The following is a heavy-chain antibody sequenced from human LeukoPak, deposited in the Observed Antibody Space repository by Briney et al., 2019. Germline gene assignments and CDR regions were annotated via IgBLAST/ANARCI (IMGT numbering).Heavy chain of an antibody. CDR3: ASGAYYYGSGTGWFDP. Sequence: ETLSLTCTVSGGSISSYYWSWIRQPPGKGLEWIGYIYYSGSTNYNPSLRSRITISVDTSKNQFSLKLSSVTAADTAVYYCASGAYYYGSGTGWFDPWGQGTLVTVSS. D-gene: IGHD3-10*01. V-gene: IGHV4-59*01. CDR1: GGSISSYY. CDR2: IYYSGST. J-gene: IGHJ5*02.